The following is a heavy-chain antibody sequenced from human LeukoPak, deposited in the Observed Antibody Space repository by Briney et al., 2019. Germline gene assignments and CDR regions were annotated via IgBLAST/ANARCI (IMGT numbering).Heavy chain of an antibody. J-gene: IGHJ1*01. Sequence: SQTLSLTCAISGDSFSSNSATWNWIRQSPSRGLEWLGRSYYRSKWYKYYAVSVKGRITINPDTSKNQFSLQLNSVTPEDTAVYYCARGPSYFQHWGQGTLVTVSS. CDR3: ARGPSYFQH. CDR2: SYYRSKWYK. CDR1: GDSFSSNSAT. V-gene: IGHV6-1*01.